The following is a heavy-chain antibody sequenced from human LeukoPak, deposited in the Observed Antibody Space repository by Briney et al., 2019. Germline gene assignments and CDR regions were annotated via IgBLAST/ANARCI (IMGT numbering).Heavy chain of an antibody. D-gene: IGHD5-18*01. J-gene: IGHJ6*03. CDR2: IIPIFGTA. Sequence: SVKVSFKASGGTFSSYAISWVRQAPGQGLEWMGGIIPIFGTANYAQKFQGRVTITTDESTSTAYMELSSLRSEDTAVYYCARGPRGYSYGPVSIVFSYYMDVWGKGTTVTVSS. CDR3: ARGPRGYSYGPVSIVFSYYMDV. CDR1: GGTFSSYA. V-gene: IGHV1-69*05.